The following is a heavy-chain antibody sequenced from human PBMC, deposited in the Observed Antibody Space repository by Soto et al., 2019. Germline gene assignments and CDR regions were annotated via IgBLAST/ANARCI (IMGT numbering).Heavy chain of an antibody. J-gene: IGHJ6*02. V-gene: IGHV4-30-4*01. D-gene: IGHD3-10*01. CDR1: GGSITSGDYY. CDR2: LYYSGST. Sequence: QVQLQESGPGLVKPSQTLSLTCTVSGGSITSGDYYWSWIRQPPGKGLECIGNLYYSGSTAYNPTLQSRITKSLDTSEIQFSLRLSSLTAADTAVYYCARDRYYGSGTYYNFYYCMDVWGQGTTVTVSS. CDR3: ARDRYYGSGTYYNFYYCMDV.